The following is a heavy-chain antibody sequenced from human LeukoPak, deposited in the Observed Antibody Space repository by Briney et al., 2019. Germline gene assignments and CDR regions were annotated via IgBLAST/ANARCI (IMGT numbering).Heavy chain of an antibody. V-gene: IGHV3-74*01. CDR2: INSDGSSA. Sequence: GGSLRLSCAASGFTLSSYWMHWVRQARGKGLVWVSRINSDGSSASYADSVKGRFTISRDNAKNTLYLQMNSLRDEDTAVYYCAKGGGSPLDYWGQGTLVTVSS. CDR3: AKGGGSPLDY. D-gene: IGHD1-26*01. J-gene: IGHJ4*02. CDR1: GFTLSSYW.